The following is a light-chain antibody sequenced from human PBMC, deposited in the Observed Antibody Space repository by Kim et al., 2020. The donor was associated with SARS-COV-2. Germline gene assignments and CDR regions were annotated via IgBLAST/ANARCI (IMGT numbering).Light chain of an antibody. Sequence: TCQGDSLRTYYATWYQQKPGQAPIVVMYGKNNRPSGIPDRFSGSSSGNTASLTVTGAQAVDEADYYCNSRDNSGDHVVFGGGTKLIVL. V-gene: IGLV3-19*01. CDR2: GKN. CDR1: SLRTYY. CDR3: NSRDNSGDHVV. J-gene: IGLJ2*01.